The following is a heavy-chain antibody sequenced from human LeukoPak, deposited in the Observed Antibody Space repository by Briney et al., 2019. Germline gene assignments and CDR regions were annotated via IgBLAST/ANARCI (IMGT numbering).Heavy chain of an antibody. D-gene: IGHD3-22*01. CDR2: VIPMYDTT. J-gene: IGHJ4*02. Sequence: SVKVSCKASGGTFSSYTVSWVRQAPGQGLEWIGRVIPMYDTTKYAQRFQGRVTMTADKSTGTAYMELGRLRSENTATYYCVRDYDTSGPQKTSFDFWGQGTQVTVSS. CDR3: VRDYDTSGPQKTSFDF. CDR1: GGTFSSYT. V-gene: IGHV1-69*08.